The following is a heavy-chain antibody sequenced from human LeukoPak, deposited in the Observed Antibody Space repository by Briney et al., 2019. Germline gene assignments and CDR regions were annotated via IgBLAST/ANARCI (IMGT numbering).Heavy chain of an antibody. CDR3: ATGSTSSYYHFDY. CDR1: GFIFDDYT. CDR2: ITWDGSST. V-gene: IGHV3-43*01. Sequence: GGSLRLSCAASGFIFDDYTMHWVRQAPGKNLEWVSLITWDGSSTDYSDSVKGRFTISRDNNKNSLFLQMNGLRTEDSAFYYCATGSTSSYYHFDYWGRETLVTVSS. D-gene: IGHD1-26*01. J-gene: IGHJ4*02.